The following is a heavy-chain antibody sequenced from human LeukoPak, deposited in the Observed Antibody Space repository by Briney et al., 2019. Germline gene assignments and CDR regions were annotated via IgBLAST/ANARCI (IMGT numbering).Heavy chain of an antibody. J-gene: IGHJ5*02. CDR3: AYIAAGGDNWFDP. D-gene: IGHD6-13*01. CDR2: IIPIFGTA. CDR1: GGTFSSYA. Sequence: SVKVSCKASGGTFSSYAISWVRQAPGQGLEWVGVIIPIFGTANYAQKFQGRVTIIADKSTNTAYMELSSLRSEDTAVYYCAYIAAGGDNWFDPWGQGTLVTVSS. V-gene: IGHV1-69*06.